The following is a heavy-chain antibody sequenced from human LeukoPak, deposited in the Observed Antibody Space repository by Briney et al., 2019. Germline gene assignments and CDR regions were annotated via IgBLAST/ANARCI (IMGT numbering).Heavy chain of an antibody. Sequence: SETLSLTCAVYGGSFSGYYWSWIRQPPGKGLEWIGEINHSGSTNYNPSLKSRVTISVDTSKNQSSLKLSSVTAADTAVYYCATAQWFGEHPFDYWGQGTLVTVSS. J-gene: IGHJ4*02. D-gene: IGHD3-10*01. CDR3: ATAQWFGEHPFDY. CDR1: GGSFSGYY. V-gene: IGHV4-34*01. CDR2: INHSGST.